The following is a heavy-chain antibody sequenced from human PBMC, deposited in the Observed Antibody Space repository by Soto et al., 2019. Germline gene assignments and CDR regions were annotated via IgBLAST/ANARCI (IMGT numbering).Heavy chain of an antibody. CDR1: GFTFSSYS. Sequence: EVQLVESGGGLVKPGGSLRLSCAASGFTFSSYSMNWVRQAPGKGLEWVSSISSSSSYIYYADSVKGRFTISRDNAKNSLYLQMNSLRAEDTAVYYCARVYGGYYYVVGAFEIWGQGTMVTDSS. D-gene: IGHD3-22*01. J-gene: IGHJ3*02. V-gene: IGHV3-21*01. CDR3: ARVYGGYYYVVGAFEI. CDR2: ISSSSSYI.